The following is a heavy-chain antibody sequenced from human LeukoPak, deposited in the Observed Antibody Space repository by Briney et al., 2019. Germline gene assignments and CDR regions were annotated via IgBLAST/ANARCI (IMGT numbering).Heavy chain of an antibody. CDR3: ARVRFSSSPARQYYFDY. V-gene: IGHV4-4*07. J-gene: IGHJ4*02. Sequence: PSETLSLTCTVSGGYISSYYWSWIRQPAGKGLEWIGRIYTSGSTNYNPSLKSRVTMSVDTSKNQFSLKLSSVTAADTAVYYCARVRFSSSPARQYYFDYWGQGTLVTVSS. D-gene: IGHD6-6*01. CDR1: GGYISSYY. CDR2: IYTSGST.